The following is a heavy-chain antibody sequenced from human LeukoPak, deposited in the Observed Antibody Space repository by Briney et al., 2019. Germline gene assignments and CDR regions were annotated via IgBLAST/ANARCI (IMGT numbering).Heavy chain of an antibody. CDR3: ARDKQLGYYFDY. CDR1: GGSISSSNW. V-gene: IGHV4-4*02. CDR2: IYHSGST. J-gene: IGHJ4*02. Sequence: SETLSLTCAVSGGSISSSNWWSWVRQPPGRGLEWIGEIYHSGSTNYNPSLKSRVTISVDKSKNQFSLKLSSVTAADTAVYYCARDKQLGYYFDYWGQGTLVTVSS. D-gene: IGHD6-6*01.